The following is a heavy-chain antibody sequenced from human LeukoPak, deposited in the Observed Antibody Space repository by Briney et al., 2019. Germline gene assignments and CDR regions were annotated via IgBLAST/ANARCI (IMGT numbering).Heavy chain of an antibody. CDR3: ATDHQLLGGLDY. V-gene: IGHV1-24*01. Sequence: ASVKVSCKVSGYTLTELSMHWVRQAPGKGLEWMGGFDPEDGDTIYAQKFQGRVTMTEDTSTDTAYMELSSLRSEDTAVYYCATDHQLLGGLDYWGQGTLVTVSS. CDR1: GYTLTELS. J-gene: IGHJ4*02. D-gene: IGHD3-16*01. CDR2: FDPEDGDT.